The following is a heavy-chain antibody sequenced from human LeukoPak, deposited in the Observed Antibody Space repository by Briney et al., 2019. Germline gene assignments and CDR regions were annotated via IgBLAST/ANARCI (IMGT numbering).Heavy chain of an antibody. J-gene: IGHJ4*02. D-gene: IGHD2-2*01. CDR2: IYPGDSDT. V-gene: IGHV5-51*01. CDR1: GYSFTSYW. CDR3: ARGGSAYAQDY. Sequence: GESLKISCKGSGYSFTSYWIGWVLQLPGKGLEWMGIIYPGDSDTRYSPSFQGQVTMSTDKSISTAYLQWSSLKASDTAMYFCARGGSAYAQDYWGQGTLVTVSS.